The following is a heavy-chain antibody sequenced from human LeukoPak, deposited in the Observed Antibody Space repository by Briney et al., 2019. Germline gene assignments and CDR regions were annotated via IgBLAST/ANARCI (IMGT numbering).Heavy chain of an antibody. CDR2: ISSSSSYI. CDR1: GFTFSDYG. J-gene: IGHJ5*02. D-gene: IGHD6-13*01. CDR3: ARAGIAAAGTLNWFDP. V-gene: IGHV3-21*01. Sequence: PGGSLRLSCAASGFTFSDYGMHWVRQAPGKGLEWVSSISSSSSYIYYADSVKGRFTISRDNAKNSLYLQMNSLRAEDTAVYYCARAGIAAAGTLNWFDPWGQGTLVTVSS.